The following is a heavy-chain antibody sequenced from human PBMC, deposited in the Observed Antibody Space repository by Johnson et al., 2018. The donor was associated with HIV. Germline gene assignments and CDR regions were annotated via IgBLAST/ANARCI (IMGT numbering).Heavy chain of an antibody. CDR3: AKDIWQYMYGAFDI. CDR2: ISSSGSTI. CDR1: GFTFSDYY. D-gene: IGHD2-8*01. Sequence: QVQLVESGGGVVQAGGSLRLSCAASGFTFSDYYMSWIRQAPGKGLEWVSYISSSGSTIYYADSVKGRFTISRDNAKNSLYLQMNSLRAEDTALYYCAKDIWQYMYGAFDIWGQGTMVTVSS. J-gene: IGHJ3*02. V-gene: IGHV3-11*01.